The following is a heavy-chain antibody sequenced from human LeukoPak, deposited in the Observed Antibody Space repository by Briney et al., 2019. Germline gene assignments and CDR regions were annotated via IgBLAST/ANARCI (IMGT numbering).Heavy chain of an antibody. CDR2: ISGRGDST. CDR3: AKDTRLWTVGAGDY. CDR1: GFTFSSYE. Sequence: GGSLRLSCAASGFTFSSYEMNWVRQAPGKGLEWVSAISGRGDSTYYADSVKGRFTISRENSKNTLYLQMNSLRAEDTAVYYCAKDTRLWTVGAGDYWGQGTLVTVSS. V-gene: IGHV3-23*01. J-gene: IGHJ4*02. D-gene: IGHD1-26*01.